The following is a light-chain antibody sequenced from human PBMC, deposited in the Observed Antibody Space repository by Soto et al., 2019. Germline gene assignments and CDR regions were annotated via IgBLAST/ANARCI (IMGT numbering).Light chain of an antibody. CDR2: DAS. Sequence: DIQMTQSPSSLSASVEDRVIITCRASQSISNHLNWYQQKPGKAPNLLIYDASTLERGVPSRFSGTGSGTEFTLAINSLQPDDFATYYCQQYHRSSITFGQGTRLEIK. CDR3: QQYHRSSIT. J-gene: IGKJ5*01. CDR1: QSISNH. V-gene: IGKV1-5*01.